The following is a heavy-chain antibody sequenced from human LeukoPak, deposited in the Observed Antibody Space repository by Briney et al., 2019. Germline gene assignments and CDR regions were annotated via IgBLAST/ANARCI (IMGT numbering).Heavy chain of an antibody. J-gene: IGHJ6*02. V-gene: IGHV4-59*08. CDR3: ARHDPVGYYQHGMDV. Sequence: SETLSLTCTIYGGSISGFFWSCVRQPPGQGLEFIGYIYYTGATHYHPSLKSRVTISVDTSKNQFSLKLSSVTAADTAVYYCARHDPVGYYQHGMDVWGQGTTVTVSS. CDR1: GGSISGFF. CDR2: IYYTGAT. D-gene: IGHD2-15*01.